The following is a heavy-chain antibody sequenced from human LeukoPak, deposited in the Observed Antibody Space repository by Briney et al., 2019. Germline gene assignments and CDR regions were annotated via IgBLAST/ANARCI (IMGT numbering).Heavy chain of an antibody. Sequence: PGGSLRLSCAASGFTFSSYEMNWVRQAPGKGLEWVSYISSSGSTIYYADSVKGRFTISRDNAKNSLYLQMNSLRAEDTALYYCARWRRSDDYGDYRAYFDYWGQGTLVTVSS. J-gene: IGHJ4*02. CDR3: ARWRRSDDYGDYRAYFDY. D-gene: IGHD4-17*01. CDR1: GFTFSSYE. CDR2: ISSSGSTI. V-gene: IGHV3-48*03.